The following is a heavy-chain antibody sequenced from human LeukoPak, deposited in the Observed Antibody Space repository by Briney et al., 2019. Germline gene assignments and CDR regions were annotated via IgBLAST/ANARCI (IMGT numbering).Heavy chain of an antibody. CDR3: AIEPLSGYSSSWFRGGDWFDP. V-gene: IGHV3-23*01. D-gene: IGHD6-13*01. J-gene: IGHJ5*02. CDR2: ISGRGGST. Sequence: GGSLRLSCAASGFTFSSYAMSWVRQAPGKGLEWVSAISGRGGSTYYADSVKGRFTISRDNSKKTLYLQMNSLRAEDTAVYYCAIEPLSGYSSSWFRGGDWFDPWGQGTLVTVSS. CDR1: GFTFSSYA.